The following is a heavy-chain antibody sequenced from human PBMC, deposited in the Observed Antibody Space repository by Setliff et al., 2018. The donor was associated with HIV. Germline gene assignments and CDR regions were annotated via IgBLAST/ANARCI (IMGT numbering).Heavy chain of an antibody. V-gene: IGHV3-30*10. D-gene: IGHD4-17*01. J-gene: IGHJ4*02. CDR2: ISYDGSNK. CDR1: RFTFSTFA. Sequence: GGSLRLSCAASRFTFSTFAMHWVRQAPGKGLEWVAIISYDGSNKYYTDSVKGRFTISRDNSKNTLYLQMNSLRAEDTAVYYCARESYDYGDYVGSSSFDYLGQVTLVTVSS. CDR3: ARESYDYGDYVGSSSFDY.